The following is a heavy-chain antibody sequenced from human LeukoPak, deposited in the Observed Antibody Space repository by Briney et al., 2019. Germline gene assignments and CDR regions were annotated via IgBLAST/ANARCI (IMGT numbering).Heavy chain of an antibody. V-gene: IGHV3-21*01. CDR3: ARDPVRSSSWPNWFDP. J-gene: IGHJ5*02. D-gene: IGHD6-13*01. Sequence: GGSLRLSCAASGFTFSSYSMNWVRQAPGKGLEWFPSISSSSSYIYYADSVKGRFTISRDNAKNSLYLQMNSLRAEDTAVYYCARDPVRSSSWPNWFDPWGQGTLVTVSS. CDR2: ISSSSSYI. CDR1: GFTFSSYS.